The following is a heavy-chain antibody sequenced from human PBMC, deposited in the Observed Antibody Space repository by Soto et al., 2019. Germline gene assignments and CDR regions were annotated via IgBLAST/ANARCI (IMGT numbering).Heavy chain of an antibody. CDR1: GVTFSRYG. D-gene: IGHD6-13*01. J-gene: IGHJ4*02. V-gene: IGHV3-30*18. CDR2: MSSDGSIK. Sequence: PGGSLILTSATSGVTFSRYGMHWVRQAPGKGLEWVAVMSSDGSIKYYADSVKGRFTISRDNSKNTLYLQINSLRAEDTAVYYCAKERSSSWYYFDYWGQGTLVTVSS. CDR3: AKERSSSWYYFDY.